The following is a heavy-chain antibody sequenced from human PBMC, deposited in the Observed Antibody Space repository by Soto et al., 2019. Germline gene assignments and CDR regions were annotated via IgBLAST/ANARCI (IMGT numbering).Heavy chain of an antibody. D-gene: IGHD3-22*01. CDR3: ARSSSSGYYYYY. Sequence: QVQLVQSGAEVKKPGSSVKVSCKASGGTFSSYTISWVRQAPGQGLEWMGRSIPILGIANYAQKFQGRATITADKSTSTAYMELSSLRSEDTAVYYCARSSSSGYYYYYWGQGTLVTVSS. J-gene: IGHJ4*02. V-gene: IGHV1-69*02. CDR1: GGTFSSYT. CDR2: SIPILGIA.